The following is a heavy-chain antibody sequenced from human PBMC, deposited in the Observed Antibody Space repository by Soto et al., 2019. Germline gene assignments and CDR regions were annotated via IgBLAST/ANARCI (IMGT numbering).Heavy chain of an antibody. CDR2: IYYSGST. D-gene: IGHD3-22*01. V-gene: IGHV4-31*03. CDR3: ARANYFESSGPFDT. J-gene: IGHJ4*02. CDR1: GGSLSSGAYY. Sequence: SETLSLTCTVSGGSLSSGAYYWSWIRQHPGKGLEWIGYIYYSGSTYYNPSLESRVTLSVDTSTKQFSLKVSSVTAADTAVYYCARANYFESSGPFDTWGPGTLVTVSS.